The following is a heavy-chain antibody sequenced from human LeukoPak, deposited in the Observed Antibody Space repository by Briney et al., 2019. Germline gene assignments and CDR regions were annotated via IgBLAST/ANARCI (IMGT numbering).Heavy chain of an antibody. CDR3: ARGRSSTSFFIDY. CDR2: ISSSSSYI. Sequence: GGSLGLSCAASGFTFSSYSMNWVRQAPGKGLEWVSSISSSSSYIYYADSVKGRFTISRDNAKNSLYLQMNSLRAEDTAVYYCARGRSSTSFFIDYWGQGTLVTVSS. CDR1: GFTFSSYS. D-gene: IGHD2-2*01. V-gene: IGHV3-21*01. J-gene: IGHJ4*02.